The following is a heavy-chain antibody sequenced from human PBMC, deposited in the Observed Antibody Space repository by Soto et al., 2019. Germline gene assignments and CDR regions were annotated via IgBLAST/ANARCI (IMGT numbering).Heavy chain of an antibody. CDR2: IGTAGDT. V-gene: IGHV3-13*01. D-gene: IGHD4-17*01. Sequence: GGSLRLSCAASGFTFSSYDMHWVRQATGKGLEWVSAIGTAGDTYYPGSVKGRFTISRENAKNSLYLQMNSLRAGDTAVYYCARGALNYGDPTSLFDYWGQGTLVTVSS. CDR3: ARGALNYGDPTSLFDY. CDR1: GFTFSSYD. J-gene: IGHJ4*02.